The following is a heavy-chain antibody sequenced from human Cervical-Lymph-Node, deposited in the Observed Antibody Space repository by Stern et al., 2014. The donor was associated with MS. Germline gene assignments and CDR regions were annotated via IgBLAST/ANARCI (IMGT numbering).Heavy chain of an antibody. J-gene: IGHJ4*02. CDR1: GDSISSYTHY. CDR3: AKHACTGAACPFDL. Sequence: VQLGESGPGLVKPSETLSLTCAVSGDSISSYTHYWAWIRQPPGKGLEWIGGVYYGGAPSYNPSLKGPVPIPGDTPKNPFSRGPNLLTAADTAVYYCAKHACTGAACPFDLWGQGTLVTVSS. D-gene: IGHD2-8*02. V-gene: IGHV4-39*01. CDR2: VYYGGAP.